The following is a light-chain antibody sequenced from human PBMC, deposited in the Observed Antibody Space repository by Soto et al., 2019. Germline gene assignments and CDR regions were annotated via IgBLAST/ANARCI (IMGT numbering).Light chain of an antibody. J-gene: IGLJ1*01. CDR3: ASWDDSLNGHV. Sequence: SVLTQPPSTSCTPRQRVSISCSGSSSNIGSHTVKWYQQLPGSAPKLLIYSNNQRPSGVPDRFSGSKSDTSASLDISGLQSEDEADYYCASWDDSLNGHVFGTGTKVTVL. CDR1: SSNIGSHT. CDR2: SNN. V-gene: IGLV1-44*01.